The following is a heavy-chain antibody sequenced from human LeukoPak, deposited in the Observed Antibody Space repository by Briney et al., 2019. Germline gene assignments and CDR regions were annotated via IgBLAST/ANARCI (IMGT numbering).Heavy chain of an antibody. CDR2: IYYSGST. CDR1: GGSISSGDCY. J-gene: IGHJ4*02. CDR3: ARDSYYYDSSGYDY. Sequence: SETLSLTCTVSGGSISSGDCYWSWIRQPPGKGLEWIGYIYYSGSTYYNPSLKSRVTISVDTSKNQFSLKLSSVTAADTAVYYCARDSYYYDSSGYDYWGQGTLVTVSS. V-gene: IGHV4-30-4*08. D-gene: IGHD3-22*01.